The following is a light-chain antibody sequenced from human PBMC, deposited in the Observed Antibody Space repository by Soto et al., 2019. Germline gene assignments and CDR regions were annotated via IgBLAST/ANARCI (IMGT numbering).Light chain of an antibody. V-gene: IGKV1-5*03. CDR2: KAS. Sequence: DIQMTQSPSTLSASVGDRVTITCRASQSISSWLAWYQQKPGKAPKLLIYKASSLESGVPSRFSGSGSGTEFPLTISSLQPDDFATYYCQQYNSLWTFGQGTKVEI. J-gene: IGKJ1*01. CDR1: QSISSW. CDR3: QQYNSLWT.